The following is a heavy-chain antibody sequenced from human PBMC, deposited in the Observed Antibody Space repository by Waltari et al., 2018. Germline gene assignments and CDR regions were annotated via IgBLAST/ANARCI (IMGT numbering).Heavy chain of an antibody. CDR1: GFTFSSYW. J-gene: IGHJ4*02. CDR3: ARVLYSSGWYHPFDY. V-gene: IGHV3-7*01. Sequence: EVQLVESGGGLVQPGGSLRLSCAASGFTFSSYWMSWVRQAPGKGLEWVANIKQDGMEKYYVDSVKGRFTISRDNAKNSLYLQMNSLRAEDTAVYYCARVLYSSGWYHPFDYWGQGTLVTVSS. D-gene: IGHD6-19*01. CDR2: IKQDGMEK.